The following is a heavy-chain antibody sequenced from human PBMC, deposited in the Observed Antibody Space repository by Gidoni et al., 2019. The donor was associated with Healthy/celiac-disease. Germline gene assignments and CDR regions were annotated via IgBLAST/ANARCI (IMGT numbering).Heavy chain of an antibody. CDR3: AREEKFLEWFYCDY. Sequence: QVQLVEPGGGVVQPGRSLRLSCAASGFTFSSYGMHWVRQAPGKGLEWVAVIWYDGSNKYYADSVKGRFTISRDNSKNTLYLQMNSLRAEDTAVYYCAREEKFLEWFYCDYWGQGTLVTVSS. V-gene: IGHV3-33*01. J-gene: IGHJ4*02. CDR1: GFTFSSYG. D-gene: IGHD3-3*01. CDR2: IWYDGSNK.